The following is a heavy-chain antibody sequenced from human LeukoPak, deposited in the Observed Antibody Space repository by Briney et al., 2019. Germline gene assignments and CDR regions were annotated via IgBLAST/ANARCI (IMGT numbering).Heavy chain of an antibody. CDR1: GGTFTSYA. Sequence: VASVRVSCKASGGTFTSYAISWVRQAPGQGLEWMGGIIPIIGAANYAQKFQGRVTITADKSTSTAYMELSSLRSEDTAVYYCARGVDCSSTSCYSGYYYYMDVWGKGTTVTVSS. V-gene: IGHV1-69*06. CDR2: IIPIIGAA. CDR3: ARGVDCSSTSCYSGYYYYMDV. D-gene: IGHD2-2*01. J-gene: IGHJ6*03.